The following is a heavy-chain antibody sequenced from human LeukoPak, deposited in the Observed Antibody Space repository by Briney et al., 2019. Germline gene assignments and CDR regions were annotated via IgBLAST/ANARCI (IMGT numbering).Heavy chain of an antibody. J-gene: IGHJ4*02. CDR3: ARGRTYYYDSSAYWEPFPLDY. CDR2: ISAYNGNT. V-gene: IGHV1-18*01. Sequence: ASVKVSCKASGYTFTSYGISWVRQAPGQGLEWMGWISAYNGNTNYAQKLQGRVTMTTDTSTNTAYMELRSLRSDDTAVYYCARGRTYYYDSSAYWEPFPLDYWGQGTLVTASS. CDR1: GYTFTSYG. D-gene: IGHD3-22*01.